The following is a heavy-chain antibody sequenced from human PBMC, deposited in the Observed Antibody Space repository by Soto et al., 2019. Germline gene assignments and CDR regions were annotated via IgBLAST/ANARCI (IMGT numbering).Heavy chain of an antibody. Sequence: QVQLVQSGAEVKKPGSSVKVSCKASGGTFSSYTISWVRQAPGQGLEWMGRIIPILGIANYAQKFQGRVTFPEDKSTSTDYMGLRRLRSEDTAVYYCARETRDGYRSSFDYWGQGTLVTVSS. D-gene: IGHD5-12*01. CDR3: ARETRDGYRSSFDY. CDR1: GGTFSSYT. CDR2: IIPILGIA. J-gene: IGHJ4*02. V-gene: IGHV1-69*08.